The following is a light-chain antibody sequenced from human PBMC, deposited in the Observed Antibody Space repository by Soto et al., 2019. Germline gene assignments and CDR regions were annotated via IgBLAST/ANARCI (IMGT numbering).Light chain of an antibody. Sequence: EIVMTQSPATLSVSPGERATLSCRASQSVSSNLARYQQKPGQAPRLLIYGASTRATGIAARFSGSGSGTEFTLTISSPQSEDFAVYYCQQYNNWPLTFGPGTKLEIK. CDR3: QQYNNWPLT. V-gene: IGKV3-15*01. CDR2: GAS. J-gene: IGKJ3*01. CDR1: QSVSSN.